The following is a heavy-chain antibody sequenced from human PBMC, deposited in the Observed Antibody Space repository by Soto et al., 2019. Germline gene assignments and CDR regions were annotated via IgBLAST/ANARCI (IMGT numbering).Heavy chain of an antibody. CDR2: IYYSGST. V-gene: IGHV4-59*01. CDR1: SGSISTYY. D-gene: IGHD1-26*01. Sequence: PSETLSLTCTVSSGSISTYYWSWIRQPPGKGLEWIGYIYYSGSTNYNPSLKTRVTISVDTSKNQFSLKLSSVTAADTAVYYCARDISRGSGTLDYWGQGTLVTVSS. CDR3: ARDISRGSGTLDY. J-gene: IGHJ4*02.